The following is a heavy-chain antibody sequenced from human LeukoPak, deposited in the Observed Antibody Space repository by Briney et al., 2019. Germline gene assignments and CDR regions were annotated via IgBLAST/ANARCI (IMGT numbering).Heavy chain of an antibody. Sequence: SETLSLTCTVSGGSISGHYWSWIRLPPGKGLEWIGYIYYNGNTYYHPSLKSRLTISLDTSKNQFPLNLSSVTAADTAVYFCATDSSGYTEAFDIWGQGTMVAVSS. V-gene: IGHV4-59*11. D-gene: IGHD3-22*01. CDR3: ATDSSGYTEAFDI. CDR2: IYYNGNT. J-gene: IGHJ3*02. CDR1: GGSISGHY.